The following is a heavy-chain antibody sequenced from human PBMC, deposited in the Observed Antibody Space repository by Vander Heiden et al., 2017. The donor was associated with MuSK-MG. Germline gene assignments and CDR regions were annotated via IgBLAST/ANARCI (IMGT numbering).Heavy chain of an antibody. CDR3: ARDRGPDCSGGSCYIDY. V-gene: IGHV3-48*03. D-gene: IGHD2-15*01. J-gene: IGHJ4*02. CDR1: GSTFSSSE. CDR2: ISSSGSTI. Sequence: EVQLVESGGGWVPHGGSLRHSGAASGSTFSSSEMNWVRQAPGKGLEWVSYISSSGSTIYYADSVKGRFTISRDNAKNSLYLQMNSLRAEDTAVYYCARDRGPDCSGGSCYIDYWGQGTLVTVSS.